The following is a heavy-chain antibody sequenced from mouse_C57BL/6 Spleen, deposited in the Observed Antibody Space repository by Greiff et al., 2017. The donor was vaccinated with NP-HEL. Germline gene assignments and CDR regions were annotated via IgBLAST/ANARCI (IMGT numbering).Heavy chain of an antibody. D-gene: IGHD1-1*01. CDR2: INPSSGYT. CDR1: GYTFTSYT. J-gene: IGHJ1*03. CDR3: ARDPFTTVVDWYFDV. V-gene: IGHV1-4*01. Sequence: VQLQQSGAELARPGASVKMSCKASGYTFTSYTMHWVKQRPGQGLEWIGYINPSSGYTKYNQKFKDKATLTADKSSSTAYMQLSSLTSEDSAVYYCARDPFTTVVDWYFDVWGTGTTVTVSS.